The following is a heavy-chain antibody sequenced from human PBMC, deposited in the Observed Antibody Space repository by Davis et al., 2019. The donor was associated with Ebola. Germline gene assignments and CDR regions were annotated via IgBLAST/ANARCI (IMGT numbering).Heavy chain of an antibody. Sequence: GGSLRLSCAASGFTFSSYWMSWVRQAPGKGLEWVSAISGSGGSTYYADSVKGRFTISRDNSKNTLYLQMNSLRAEDTALYYCARLACTSSSCYTGNYYYYYGVDVWGQGTTVTVSS. D-gene: IGHD2-2*02. CDR1: GFTFSSYW. CDR3: ARLACTSSSCYTGNYYYYYGVDV. V-gene: IGHV3-23*01. CDR2: ISGSGGST. J-gene: IGHJ6*02.